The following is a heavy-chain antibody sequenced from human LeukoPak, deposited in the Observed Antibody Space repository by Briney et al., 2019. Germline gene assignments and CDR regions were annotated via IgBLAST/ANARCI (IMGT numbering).Heavy chain of an antibody. CDR2: ISGSGGST. J-gene: IGHJ6*03. D-gene: IGHD2-8*01. CDR1: GFTFSSYA. CDR3: AKDRCSNGIGCLYYYMDV. V-gene: IGHV3-23*01. Sequence: GGSLRLSCAASGFTFSSYAMSWVRQAPGKGLEWVSAISGSGGSTYYADFVKGRFTISRDNSKNTLYLQMNSLRAEDTAVYYCAKDRCSNGIGCLYYYMDVWGKGTMVTISS.